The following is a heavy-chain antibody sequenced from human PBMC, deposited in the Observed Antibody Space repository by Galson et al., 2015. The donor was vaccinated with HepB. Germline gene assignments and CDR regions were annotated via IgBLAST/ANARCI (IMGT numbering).Heavy chain of an antibody. CDR1: GYTFTGYY. CDR3: AREGVKGYYDSSGYYRYYYYGMDV. J-gene: IGHJ6*02. D-gene: IGHD3-22*01. Sequence: SVKVSCKAPGYTFTGYYMHWVRQAPGQGLEWMGWINPNSGGTNYAQKFQGWVTMARDTSISTAYMELSRLRSDDTAVYYCAREGVKGYYDSSGYYRYYYYGMDVWGQGTTVTVSS. V-gene: IGHV1-2*04. CDR2: INPNSGGT.